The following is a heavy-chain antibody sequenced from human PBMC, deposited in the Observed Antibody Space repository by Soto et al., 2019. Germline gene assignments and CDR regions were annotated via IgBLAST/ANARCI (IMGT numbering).Heavy chain of an antibody. CDR2: INAGNGNT. CDR3: AREAVAGNIDY. CDR1: GYTFISYA. V-gene: IGHV1-3*01. D-gene: IGHD6-19*01. J-gene: IGHJ4*02. Sequence: QVQLVQSGAEVKKPGASVKVSCKASGYTFISYALHWVRQAPGQRLEWMGWINAGNGNTKYSQKFQGRVTITRDTSASTAYMELSSLRSEDTAVYYCAREAVAGNIDYWGQGTLVTVSS.